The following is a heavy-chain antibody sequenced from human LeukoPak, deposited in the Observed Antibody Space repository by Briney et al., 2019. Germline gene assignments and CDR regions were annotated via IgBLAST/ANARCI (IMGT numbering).Heavy chain of an antibody. CDR3: ARGGFWSGYYPYYYYGVDV. Sequence: GGSLRLSCAASGFTFSSYWMHWVRQAPGKGLVWVSRINSDGSSTSYADSVKGRFTISRDNAKNTLYLQMNSLRAEDTAVYYCARGGFWSGYYPYYYYGVDVWGQGTTVTVSS. CDR1: GFTFSSYW. CDR2: INSDGSST. V-gene: IGHV3-74*01. J-gene: IGHJ6*02. D-gene: IGHD3-3*01.